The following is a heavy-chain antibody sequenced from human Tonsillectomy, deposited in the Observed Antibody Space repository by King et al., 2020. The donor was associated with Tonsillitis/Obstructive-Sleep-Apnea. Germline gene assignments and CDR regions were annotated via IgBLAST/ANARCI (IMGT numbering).Heavy chain of an antibody. V-gene: IGHV4-34*01. J-gene: IGHJ4*02. CDR3: ARYSYGIFDY. CDR1: GGSFSGYY. Sequence: VQLQQWGAGLLKPSETLSLTCAVYGGSFSGYYCSWIRQPPGKGLEWMGEINHRVSTNYNPSLKSRVTISVDTSKNQFSLKLNSVTAADTAVYYCARYSYGIFDYWGQGTLVTVSS. D-gene: IGHD5-18*01. CDR2: INHRVST.